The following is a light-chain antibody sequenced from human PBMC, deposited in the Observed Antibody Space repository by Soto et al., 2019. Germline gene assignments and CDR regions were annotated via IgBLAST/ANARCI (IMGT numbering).Light chain of an antibody. V-gene: IGKV3-15*01. CDR2: GAS. CDR3: QQYNNWPPWT. CDR1: QSVSSN. Sequence: EIVMTQSPATLSVSPGERATLSCRASQSVSSNLAWYQQKPGQAPRLLIYGASTRATGIPARFSGSGSGTEFTLTIGSMQSEDFAVYYCQQYNNWPPWTFGQGNKVDI. J-gene: IGKJ1*01.